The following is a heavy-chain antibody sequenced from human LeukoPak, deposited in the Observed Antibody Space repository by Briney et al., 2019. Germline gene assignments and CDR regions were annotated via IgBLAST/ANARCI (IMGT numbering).Heavy chain of an antibody. CDR3: ATDRGWRTSGYYLYYFEY. Sequence: GGSLRLSCAASGFIFTNYFMSWVRQAPGKGLEWVASIKHDGSEKYYVDSVRGRFTISRDNTMNSLYPQMSSLRAEDTAVYYCATDRGWRTSGYYLYYFEYWGQGTLVTYSS. CDR1: GFIFTNYF. D-gene: IGHD3-3*01. J-gene: IGHJ4*02. CDR2: IKHDGSEK. V-gene: IGHV3-7*01.